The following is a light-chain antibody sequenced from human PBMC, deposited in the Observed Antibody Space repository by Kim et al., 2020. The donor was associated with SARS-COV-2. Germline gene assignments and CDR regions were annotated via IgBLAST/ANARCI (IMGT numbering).Light chain of an antibody. V-gene: IGKV1-12*01. Sequence: SESEGERVTSTGGAGQGSSSWLVWYQQKAGKAPKLLIYAASSLESGVPSRLSGRGTGTDFTLAISSRQPEDFATYYCQQANRFPYTFGQGTKLEI. CDR1: QGSSSW. CDR2: AAS. CDR3: QQANRFPYT. J-gene: IGKJ2*01.